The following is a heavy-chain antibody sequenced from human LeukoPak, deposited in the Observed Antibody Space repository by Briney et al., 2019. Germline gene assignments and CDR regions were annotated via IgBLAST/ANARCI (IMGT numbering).Heavy chain of an antibody. Sequence: GGSLRLSCAASGLTLSDYWMHWVRQAPGKGLEWVSRIIGDGSTTIYADSVKGRFTISRDNAENTMYLQMNCLRVEGTAVYYWARRVSATRSFDPWGQGTLVTVPA. CDR2: IIGDGSTT. D-gene: IGHD2-15*01. J-gene: IGHJ5*02. V-gene: IGHV3-74*01. CDR3: ARRVSATRSFDP. CDR1: GLTLSDYW.